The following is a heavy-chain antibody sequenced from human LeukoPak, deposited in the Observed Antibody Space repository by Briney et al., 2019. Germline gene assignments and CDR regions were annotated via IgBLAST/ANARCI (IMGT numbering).Heavy chain of an antibody. D-gene: IGHD4-17*01. CDR3: ARSHTVTTYYFDY. V-gene: IGHV3-64*01. CDR1: GFTFSSYA. CDR2: ISSNGGST. Sequence: GGSLRLSCAASGFTFSSYAMHWVRQAPGKGLEYVSAISSNGGSTYYANSVKGRFTISRDNCKNTLYLQMGSLRAEDMAVYYCARSHTVTTYYFDYWGQGTLVTVSS. J-gene: IGHJ4*02.